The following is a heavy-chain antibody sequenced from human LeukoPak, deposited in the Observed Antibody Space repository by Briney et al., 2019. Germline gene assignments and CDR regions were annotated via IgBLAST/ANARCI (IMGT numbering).Heavy chain of an antibody. CDR2: IYYSGST. D-gene: IGHD6-19*01. V-gene: IGHV4-59*12. CDR1: GGSISSYY. CDR3: ARAYSSGWREAFDI. J-gene: IGHJ3*02. Sequence: SETLSLTCTVSGGSISSYYWSWIRQPPGKGLEWIGSIYYSGSTYYNPSLKSRVTISVDTSKNQFSLKLSSVTAADTAVYYCARAYSSGWREAFDIWGQGTMVTVSS.